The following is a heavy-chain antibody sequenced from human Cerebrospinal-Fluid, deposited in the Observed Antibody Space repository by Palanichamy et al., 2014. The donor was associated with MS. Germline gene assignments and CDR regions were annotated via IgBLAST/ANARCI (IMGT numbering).Heavy chain of an antibody. J-gene: IGHJ2*01. CDR2: ISGSGTST. D-gene: IGHD2-15*01. CDR3: AKDAGWYLYYYFDL. V-gene: IGHV3-23*01. Sequence: QLLESGGGLVQPGGSLRLSCEVSGFTFSSYAMSWVRQAPGKELEWVSAISGSGTSTNYADSVRGRFTISRDNSKNTLYLQMDSLGAADSALYFCAKDAGWYLYYYFDLRGRGTQVTVSS. CDR1: GFTFSSYA.